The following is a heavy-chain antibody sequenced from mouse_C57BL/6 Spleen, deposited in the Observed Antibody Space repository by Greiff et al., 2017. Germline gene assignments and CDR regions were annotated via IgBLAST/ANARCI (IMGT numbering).Heavy chain of an antibody. Sequence: EVKLMESGGGLVKPGGSLKLSCAASGFTFSSYAMSWVRQTPEKRLEWVATISDGGSYTYYPDNVKGRFTISRDNAKNNLYLQMSHLKSEDTAMYYCAREELGRYFDYWGQGTTLTGSS. V-gene: IGHV5-4*01. CDR1: GFTFSSYA. D-gene: IGHD4-1*01. CDR2: ISDGGSYT. CDR3: AREELGRYFDY. J-gene: IGHJ2*01.